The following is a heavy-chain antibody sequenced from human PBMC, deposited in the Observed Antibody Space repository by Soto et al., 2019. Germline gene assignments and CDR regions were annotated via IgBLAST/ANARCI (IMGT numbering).Heavy chain of an antibody. D-gene: IGHD3-3*01. V-gene: IGHV4-59*08. Sequence: SETLSLTCTVSGGSISSYYWSWIRQPPGKGLEWIGYIYYSGSTNYNPSLKSRVTISVDTSKNQFSLKLSSVTAADTAVYYCARSPYYDFWSGYPHSLVYFDYWGQGTLVTVSS. J-gene: IGHJ4*02. CDR1: GGSISSYY. CDR2: IYYSGST. CDR3: ARSPYYDFWSGYPHSLVYFDY.